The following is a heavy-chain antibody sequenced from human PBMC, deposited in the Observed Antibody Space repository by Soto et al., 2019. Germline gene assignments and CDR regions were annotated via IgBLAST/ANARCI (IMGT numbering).Heavy chain of an antibody. V-gene: IGHV4-39*01. Sequence: QLQLQESGPGLVKPSETLSLTCTVSGGSISSSSYYWGWIRQPPGKGLEWIGSIYYSGSTYYNPSLKSRVTISVDTSKNQFSLKLSSVTAADTAVYYCASISFYGDGRHYYYYMDVWGKGTTVTVSS. CDR2: IYYSGST. CDR3: ASISFYGDGRHYYYYMDV. J-gene: IGHJ6*03. CDR1: GGSISSSSYY. D-gene: IGHD4-17*01.